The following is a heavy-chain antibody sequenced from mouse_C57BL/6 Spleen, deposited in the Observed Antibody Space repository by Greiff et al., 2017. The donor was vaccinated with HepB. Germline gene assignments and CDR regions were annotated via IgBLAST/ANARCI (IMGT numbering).Heavy chain of an antibody. Sequence: VQLQQPGAELVRPGSSVKLSCKASGYTFTSYWMHWVKQRPLQGLEWIGNIDPSDSETHYNQKFKDKATLTVDKSSSTAYMQLSSLTSEDSAVYYCAKGNPSLAYWGQGTLVTVSA. J-gene: IGHJ3*01. CDR2: IDPSDSET. CDR3: AKGNPSLAY. V-gene: IGHV1-52*01. CDR1: GYTFTSYW.